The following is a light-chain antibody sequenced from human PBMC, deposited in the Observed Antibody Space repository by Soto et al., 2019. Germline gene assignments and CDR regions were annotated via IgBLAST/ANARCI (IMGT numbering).Light chain of an antibody. CDR1: QSLSSSF. CDR3: QQYGRSPHS. CDR2: SSS. J-gene: IGKJ2*03. V-gene: IGKV3-20*01. Sequence: EIVLTQSPGTLSLSPGERAILSCRASQSLSSSFLAWYQQKPGQAPRLLIYSSSNRATGIPDRFSGGGSGTDFTLTISRLEPADFAVYYCQQYGRSPHSFGRGTHLEIK.